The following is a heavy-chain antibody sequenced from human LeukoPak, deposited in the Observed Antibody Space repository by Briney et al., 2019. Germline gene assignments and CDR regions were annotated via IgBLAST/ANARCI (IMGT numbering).Heavy chain of an antibody. CDR1: PYTFTSYD. CDR3: AKARGGGVCQPYYMDV. Sequence: ASVKVSCKASPYTFTSYDINWVRQATGEGLEWMGWMIPNSGNTGCAQKFQGRVTMTRNNSISTAYMELSSLRSEDTAVYYCAKARGGGVCQPYYMDVWGKGTTVTVTS. V-gene: IGHV1-8*01. D-gene: IGHD2-8*02. J-gene: IGHJ6*03. CDR2: MIPNSGNT.